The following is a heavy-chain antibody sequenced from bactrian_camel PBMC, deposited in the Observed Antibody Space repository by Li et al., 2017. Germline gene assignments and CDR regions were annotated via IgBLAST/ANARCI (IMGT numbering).Heavy chain of an antibody. Sequence: HVQLVESGGGSVQAGKSLTLACVAPGYSGGSSCKGWFRQAPGKAREGVASIDDDGTTRFADSVKGRFSISQDIAKNTVYLQMNSLKPEDTAMYYCAADRAPGGRWMPCALNKSAYNNWGQGTQVTVS. D-gene: IGHD2*01. J-gene: IGHJ4*01. CDR3: AADRAPGGRWMPCALNKSAYNN. CDR2: IDDDGTT. CDR1: GYSGGSSC. V-gene: IGHV3S53*01.